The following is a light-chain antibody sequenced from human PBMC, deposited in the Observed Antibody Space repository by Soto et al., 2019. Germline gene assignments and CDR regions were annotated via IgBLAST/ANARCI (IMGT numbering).Light chain of an antibody. CDR1: TSDVGGYNY. CDR2: DVS. Sequence: QSALTQPRSVSASPGQSVTISCTGTTSDVGGYNYVSWYQQHPGQAPKLMIYDVSKRPSGVPDRFSGSKSGNTASLTISGLQAEDEADYYCCSYAGSYTWVFGGGTKLPVL. J-gene: IGLJ3*02. CDR3: CSYAGSYTWV. V-gene: IGLV2-11*01.